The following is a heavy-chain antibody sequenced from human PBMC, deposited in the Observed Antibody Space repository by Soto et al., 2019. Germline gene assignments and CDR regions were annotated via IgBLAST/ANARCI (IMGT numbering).Heavy chain of an antibody. J-gene: IGHJ6*02. CDR1: GFTFDDYT. CDR3: AKDMTYSGYVHVEPYYYYGMDV. V-gene: IGHV3-43*01. D-gene: IGHD5-12*01. Sequence: GGSLRLSCAASGFTFDDYTMHWVRQAPGKGLEWVSLISWDGGSTYYADSVKGRFTISRDNSKNSLYLQMNSLRTEDTALYYCAKDMTYSGYVHVEPYYYYGMDVWGQGTTVTVSS. CDR2: ISWDGGST.